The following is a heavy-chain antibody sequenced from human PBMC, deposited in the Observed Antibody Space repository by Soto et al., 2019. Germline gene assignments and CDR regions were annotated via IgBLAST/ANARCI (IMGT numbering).Heavy chain of an antibody. CDR2: IYYSGST. CDR1: GGSIRSGDYY. Sequence: PSENLSLTCTVSGGSIRSGDYYWSWIRQPPGKGLESIGYIYYSGSTYYNPSLKSRVTISVDTSKNQFSLKLSSVTAADTAVYFCASTLRRGPPFVYLGQGILITVS. D-gene: IGHD3-10*01. J-gene: IGHJ4*02. V-gene: IGHV4-30-4*01. CDR3: ASTLRRGPPFVY.